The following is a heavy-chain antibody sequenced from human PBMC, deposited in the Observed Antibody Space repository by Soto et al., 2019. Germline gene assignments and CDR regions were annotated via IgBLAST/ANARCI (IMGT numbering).Heavy chain of an antibody. J-gene: IGHJ4*02. CDR1: GFTFSSYG. D-gene: IGHD2-15*01. CDR3: ARDGYCSGGSCYSVPVFDY. CDR2: IWYDGSNK. Sequence: GGSLRLSCAASGFTFSSYGMHWVRQAPGKGLEWVAVIWYDGSNKYYADSVKGRFTISRDNSKNTLYLQMNSLRAEDTAVYYCARDGYCSGGSCYSVPVFDYWGQGTQVTVSS. V-gene: IGHV3-33*01.